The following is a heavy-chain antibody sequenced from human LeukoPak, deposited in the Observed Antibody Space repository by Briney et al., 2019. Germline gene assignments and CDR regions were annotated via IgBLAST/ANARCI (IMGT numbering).Heavy chain of an antibody. V-gene: IGHV3-21*01. CDR1: GFTFSSYS. D-gene: IGHD3-10*01. CDR3: ARAYGSGSYYFDY. J-gene: IGHJ4*02. Sequence: GGSLRLSCAASGFTFSSYSMNWVRQAPGKGLEWVSSISSSSSYIYYADSEKGRFTISRDNAKNSLYLQMNSLRAEDTAVYYCARAYGSGSYYFDYWGQGTLVTVSS. CDR2: ISSSSSYI.